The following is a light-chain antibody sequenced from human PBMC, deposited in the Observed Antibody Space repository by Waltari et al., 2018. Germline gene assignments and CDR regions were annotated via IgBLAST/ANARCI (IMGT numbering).Light chain of an antibody. V-gene: IGLV2-23*01. J-gene: IGLJ2*01. CDR3: CSYAGSSTV. Sequence: QSALTQPASVSGSPGQSITISCTGTSSDVGSYNLVSWYQQHPGKAPKLMIYEGSKRPSGVSNRFSGSKSCTTASLTISGLQAEDEADYYCCSYAGSSTVFGGGTKLTVL. CDR2: EGS. CDR1: SSDVGSYNL.